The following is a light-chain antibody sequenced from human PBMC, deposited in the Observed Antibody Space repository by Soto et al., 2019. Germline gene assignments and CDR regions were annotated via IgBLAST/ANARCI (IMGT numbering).Light chain of an antibody. V-gene: IGLV4-69*01. J-gene: IGLJ2*01. CDR2: LNSDGSH. Sequence: QSVLTQSPSASASLGASVKLTCTLSSCHSSYAIAWHQQQPEKGTRYLMKLNSDGSHNQGGGIPDRLSGASSGSERYLTICSLQSEDEGEYYCQTWGTGSHVVVGGGTKLAVL. CDR1: SCHSSYA. CDR3: QTWGTGSHVV.